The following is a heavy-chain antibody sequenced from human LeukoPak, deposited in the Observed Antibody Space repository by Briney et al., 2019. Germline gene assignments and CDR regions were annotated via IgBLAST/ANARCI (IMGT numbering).Heavy chain of an antibody. CDR1: GGSISSGGYS. Sequence: SETLSLTCAVSGGSISSGGYSCSWIRQPPGKGLEWIGYIYHSGSTYYNPSLKSRVTISVDRSKNQFSLKLSSVTAADTAVYYCARGYYYDSSGPGAFDIWGQGTMVTVSS. CDR2: IYHSGST. V-gene: IGHV4-30-2*01. J-gene: IGHJ3*02. D-gene: IGHD3-22*01. CDR3: ARGYYYDSSGPGAFDI.